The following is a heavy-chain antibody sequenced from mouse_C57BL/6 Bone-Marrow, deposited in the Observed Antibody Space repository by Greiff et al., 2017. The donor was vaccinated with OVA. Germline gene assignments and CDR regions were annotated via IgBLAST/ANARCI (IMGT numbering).Heavy chain of an antibody. CDR3: ARYGLRRYFDY. J-gene: IGHJ2*01. CDR1: GYTFTSYW. D-gene: IGHD2-4*01. Sequence: QVQLKQPGAELVKPGASVKLSCKASGYTFTSYWMHWVKQRPGQGLEWIGMIHPNSGSTNYNEKFKSKATLTVDKSSSTAYMQLSSLTSEDSAVDYCARYGLRRYFDYWGQGTTLTVSS. V-gene: IGHV1-64*01. CDR2: IHPNSGST.